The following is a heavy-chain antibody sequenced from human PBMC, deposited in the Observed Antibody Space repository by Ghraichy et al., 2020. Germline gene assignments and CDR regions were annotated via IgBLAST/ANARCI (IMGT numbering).Heavy chain of an antibody. CDR1: GFTFSSYS. CDR2: ISSSSSTI. Sequence: GGSLRLSCAASGFTFSSYSMNWVRQAPGKGLEWVSYISSSSSTIYYADSVKGRFTISRDNAKNSLYLQMNSLRDEDTAVYYCARAGDQWLVRLDPNWFDPWGQGTLVTVSS. J-gene: IGHJ5*02. CDR3: ARAGDQWLVRLDPNWFDP. D-gene: IGHD6-19*01. V-gene: IGHV3-48*02.